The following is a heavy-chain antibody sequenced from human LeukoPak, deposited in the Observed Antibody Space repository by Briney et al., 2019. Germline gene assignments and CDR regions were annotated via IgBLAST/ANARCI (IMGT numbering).Heavy chain of an antibody. V-gene: IGHV1-2*02. D-gene: IGHD1-26*01. Sequence: ASVKVSCKASGYIFNGYYMHWVRQAPGQGLEWMGWINPNSGGTNYAQNFQGRVTMTRDTSTSTVYMELSSLRSEDTAVYYCARAKVGATPVAFDIWGQGTMVTVSS. CDR2: INPNSGGT. CDR1: GYIFNGYY. J-gene: IGHJ3*02. CDR3: ARAKVGATPVAFDI.